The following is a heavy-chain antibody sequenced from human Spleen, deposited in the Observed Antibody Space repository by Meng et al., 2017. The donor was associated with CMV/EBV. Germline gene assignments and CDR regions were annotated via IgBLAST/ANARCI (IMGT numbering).Heavy chain of an antibody. CDR1: GFTFSSYG. V-gene: IGHV3-30*02. J-gene: IGHJ6*02. CDR2: IRYDGSNK. CDR3: ARRDSRDLLRYYYYGVDV. Sequence: GESLKISCAASGFTFSSYGMHWVRQAPGKGLEWVAFIRYDGSNKYYADSVKGRFTISKDNAKESLYLQMSSLRAEDTAVYYCARRDSRDLLRYYYYGVDVWGQGTTVTVSS. D-gene: IGHD1-26*01.